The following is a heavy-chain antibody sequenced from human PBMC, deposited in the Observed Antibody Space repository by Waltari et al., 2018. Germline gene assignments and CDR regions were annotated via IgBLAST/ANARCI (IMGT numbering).Heavy chain of an antibody. CDR1: GGTFRSYA. Sequence: QVQLVQSGAEVKKPGSSVTVSCKASGGTFRSYALSWVRQAPGQGLEWMGGIIPIFGTANYEQKFQGRVTITAEESTSTAYMELSSLRSEDTAVYYCARGWFRDAFDIWGQGTMVTVSS. CDR3: ARGWFRDAFDI. V-gene: IGHV1-69*13. J-gene: IGHJ3*02. D-gene: IGHD3-10*01. CDR2: IIPIFGTA.